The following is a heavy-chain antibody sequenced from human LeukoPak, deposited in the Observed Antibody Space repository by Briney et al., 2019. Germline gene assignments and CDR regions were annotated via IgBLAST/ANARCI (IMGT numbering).Heavy chain of an antibody. V-gene: IGHV3-48*03. D-gene: IGHD6-6*01. CDR3: ARENEYSSSSFDY. J-gene: IGHJ4*02. Sequence: PGGSLRLSCAASGFTFSSYDMNWVRQAPGKGLEGVSYISSGASAIYYADSVEGRFTISRDNAQNSLYLQMNSLRAEDTAVYYCARENEYSSSSFDYWGQGTLVTVSS. CDR2: ISSGASAI. CDR1: GFTFSSYD.